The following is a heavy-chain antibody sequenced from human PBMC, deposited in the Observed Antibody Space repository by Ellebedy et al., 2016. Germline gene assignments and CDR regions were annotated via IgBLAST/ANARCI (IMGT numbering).Heavy chain of an antibody. CDR2: ISGSGGSI. V-gene: IGHV3-23*01. J-gene: IGHJ3*02. CDR3: AKLSSSYDILTGYLGAFDI. CDR1: GFTFSSYA. D-gene: IGHD3-9*01. Sequence: GGSLRLSXAASGFTFSSYAISWVRQAPGKGLEWVSAISGSGGSIYYADSVKGRFTISRDNSKNTLYLQMNSLRAEDTAVYYCAKLSSSYDILTGYLGAFDIWGQGTMVTVSS.